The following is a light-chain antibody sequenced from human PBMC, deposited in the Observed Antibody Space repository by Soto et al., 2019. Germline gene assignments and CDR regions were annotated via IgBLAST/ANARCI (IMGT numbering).Light chain of an antibody. CDR1: QVISSW. CDR3: QQASSFPLT. Sequence: DIQMSQTPSFVSAFVGDRDTITCRASQVISSWLAWYQQKPGKAPKLLIYAASSLQSGVPSRFSGSESGTDFTLTISSLQPEDSATYYCQQASSFPLTFGGGTNVEIK. V-gene: IGKV1-12*01. CDR2: AAS. J-gene: IGKJ4*01.